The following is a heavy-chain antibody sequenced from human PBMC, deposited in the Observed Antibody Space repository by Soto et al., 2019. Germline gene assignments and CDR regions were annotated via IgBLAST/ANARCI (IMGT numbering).Heavy chain of an antibody. CDR2: IRSKGNNYAT. CDR3: SRQASDFWSGKPQYYMDV. Sequence: EVQLVESGGGLVQPGGSLKLSCAASGFTFSGSALHWVHQASRKGLEWVGRIRSKGNNYATAYGASLKGRFTISRDDSKNTAYLQMNSLNTEDTAVYYCSRQASDFWSGKPQYYMDVWGKGTTVTVSS. D-gene: IGHD3-3*01. J-gene: IGHJ6*03. V-gene: IGHV3-73*01. CDR1: GFTFSGSA.